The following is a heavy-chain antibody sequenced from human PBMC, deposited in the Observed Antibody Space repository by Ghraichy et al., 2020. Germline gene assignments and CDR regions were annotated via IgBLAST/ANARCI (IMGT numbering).Heavy chain of an antibody. Sequence: GSLRRSCAASGFSFTDYWMHWVHQTPGRGLEWVSHLNIDGTTVNYADSVKGRFTISRDNAKNTMYLQMISLTVEDTAVYYCVRSYKDGLRHFDYWGQGTLVTVSS. V-gene: IGHV3-74*01. J-gene: IGHJ4*02. CDR3: VRSYKDGLRHFDY. CDR2: LNIDGTTV. CDR1: GFSFTDYW. D-gene: IGHD1-14*01.